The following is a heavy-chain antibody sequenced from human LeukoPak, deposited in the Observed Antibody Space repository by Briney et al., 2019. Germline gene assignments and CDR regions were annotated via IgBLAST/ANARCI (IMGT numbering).Heavy chain of an antibody. CDR1: GGTFSSYA. D-gene: IGHD3-10*01. CDR3: ARGRLDYETRGDFQH. J-gene: IGHJ1*01. Sequence: GASVKVSCKTSGGTFSSYALSWVRQATGQGLEWTGGIIPIFDTTNYAQKFQGRVTITADKSTSTAYMELSSLRSEDTAVYYCARGRLDYETRGDFQHWGQGTLVTVSS. V-gene: IGHV1-69*06. CDR2: IIPIFDTT.